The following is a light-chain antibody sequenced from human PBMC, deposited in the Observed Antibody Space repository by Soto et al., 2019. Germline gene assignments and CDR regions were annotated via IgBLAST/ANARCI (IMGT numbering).Light chain of an antibody. V-gene: IGKV3D-20*02. Sequence: EIVLTQSPGTLSFAPGERATLSCRASQSVSSSYLAWYQQKPGQAPRLLIYGASSRATGIPARFSGSGSGTDFTLTISSLEPEDFAVYYCQQRSNWPRTFGPGTKVDIK. J-gene: IGKJ3*01. CDR3: QQRSNWPRT. CDR1: QSVSSSY. CDR2: GAS.